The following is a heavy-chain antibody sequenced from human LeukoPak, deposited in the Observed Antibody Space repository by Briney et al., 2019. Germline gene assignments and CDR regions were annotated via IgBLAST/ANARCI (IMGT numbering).Heavy chain of an antibody. J-gene: IGHJ6*03. D-gene: IGHD3-22*01. Sequence: ASVKVSCKVSGYTLTELSMHWVRQAPGKGLEWMGGFDPEDGETIYAQKFQGRVTMTEDTSTDTAYMELSSLRSEDTAVYYCARDHVYYYDSSGYYYYYYYIDVWGKGTTVTVSS. CDR1: GYTLTELS. CDR3: ARDHVYYYDSSGYYYYYYYIDV. V-gene: IGHV1-24*01. CDR2: FDPEDGET.